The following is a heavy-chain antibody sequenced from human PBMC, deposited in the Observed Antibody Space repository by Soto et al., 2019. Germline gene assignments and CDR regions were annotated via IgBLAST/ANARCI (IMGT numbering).Heavy chain of an antibody. Sequence: SETLSLTCTVSGGSISSYYWSWIRQPPGKGLEWIGYIYYSGSTNYNPSLRSRVTISVDTSKNQFSLKLSSVTAADTAVYYCARLESSSSSDHYFDYWGQGTLVTVSS. D-gene: IGHD6-6*01. CDR1: GGSISSYY. V-gene: IGHV4-59*08. J-gene: IGHJ4*02. CDR2: IYYSGST. CDR3: ARLESSSSSDHYFDY.